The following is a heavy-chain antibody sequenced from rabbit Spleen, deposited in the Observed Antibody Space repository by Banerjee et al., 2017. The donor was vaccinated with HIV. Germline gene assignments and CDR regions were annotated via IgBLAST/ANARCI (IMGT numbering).Heavy chain of an antibody. CDR3: ARETSGGWGVLLYYFNL. Sequence: QEQLVESGGGLVKPEGSLKLSCTASGFSFSNKAVMCWVRQAPGKGLEWIACIASGSSGDTYYANWAKGRFTISKTSSTTVTLQMTSLTAADTATYFCARETSGGWGVLLYYFNLWGQGTLVTVS. D-gene: IGHD4-1*01. J-gene: IGHJ4*01. CDR2: IASGSSGDT. CDR1: GFSFSNKAV. V-gene: IGHV1S45*01.